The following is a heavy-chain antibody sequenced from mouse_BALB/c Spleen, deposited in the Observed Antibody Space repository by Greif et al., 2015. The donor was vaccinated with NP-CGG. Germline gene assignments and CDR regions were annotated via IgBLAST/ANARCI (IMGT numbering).Heavy chain of an antibody. V-gene: IGHV1S81*02. Sequence: VKLVESGAELVKPGASVKLSCKASGYTFTSYYMYWVKQRPGQGLEWIGEINPSNGGTNFNEKFKSKATLTVDKSSSTAYMQLSSLTSEDSAVYYCTRSGFGNYFDYWGQGTTLTVSS. J-gene: IGHJ2*01. CDR2: INPSNGGT. D-gene: IGHD1-1*02. CDR1: GYTFTSYY. CDR3: TRSGFGNYFDY.